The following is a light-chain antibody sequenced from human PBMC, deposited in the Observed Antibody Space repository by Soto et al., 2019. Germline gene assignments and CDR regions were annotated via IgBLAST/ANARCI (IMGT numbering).Light chain of an antibody. Sequence: QSALTQPPSASGSPGQSVTISCTGTSSDFGDNYVSWYQQHLGKAPKLIIYEVSQRPSGVPDRFSGSKSGNTASLTVSGLQTEDEADYYCSAYAGSNNFVFGSGTTVTVL. J-gene: IGLJ1*01. CDR2: EVS. CDR3: SAYAGSNNFV. V-gene: IGLV2-8*01. CDR1: SSDFGDNY.